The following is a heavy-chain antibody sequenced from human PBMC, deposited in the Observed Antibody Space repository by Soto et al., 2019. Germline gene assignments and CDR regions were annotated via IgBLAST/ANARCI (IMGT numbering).Heavy chain of an antibody. CDR3: ATPSRGYSYGYGY. CDR2: IIPIFGTA. J-gene: IGHJ4*02. Sequence: SVKVSCKASGGTFSSYAISWVRQAPGQGLEWMGGIIPIFGTANYAQKFQGRVTITADESTSTAYMELSSLRSEDKAVYYCATPSRGYSYGYGYWGQGTLVTSPQ. CDR1: GGTFSSYA. V-gene: IGHV1-69*13. D-gene: IGHD5-18*01.